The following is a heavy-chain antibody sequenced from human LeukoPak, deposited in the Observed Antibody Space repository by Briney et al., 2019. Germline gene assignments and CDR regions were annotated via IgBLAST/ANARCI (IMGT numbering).Heavy chain of an antibody. V-gene: IGHV4-61*01. Sequence: SETLSLTCTVSGDSISSTNYYWNWIRQPPGKGLEWIGNIYYSGGINYNPSLKSRVTISVDTSKNQFSLKLSSVTAADTAVYYCARGEYTTLAAFDIWGQGTMVTVSS. CDR3: ARGEYTTLAAFDI. CDR2: IYYSGGI. J-gene: IGHJ3*02. D-gene: IGHD6-6*01. CDR1: GDSISSTNYY.